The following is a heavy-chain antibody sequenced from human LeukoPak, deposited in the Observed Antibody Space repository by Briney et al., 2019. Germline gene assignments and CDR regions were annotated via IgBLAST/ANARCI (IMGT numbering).Heavy chain of an antibody. J-gene: IGHJ3*02. V-gene: IGHV3-23*01. CDR3: AKSGYCSSTSCYRNAFDI. D-gene: IGHD2-2*01. CDR1: GFTFSSYA. Sequence: PGGSLRLSCVASGFTFSSYAMSWVRQAPGKGLEWVSAISGSGGSTYYADSVKGRFTISRDNSKNTLYLQMNSLRAEDTAVYYCAKSGYCSSTSCYRNAFDIWGQGTMVTVSS. CDR2: ISGSGGST.